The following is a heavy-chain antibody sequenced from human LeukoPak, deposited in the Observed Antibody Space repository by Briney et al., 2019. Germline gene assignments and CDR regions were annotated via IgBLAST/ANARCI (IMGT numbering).Heavy chain of an antibody. CDR1: GGCISSYY. V-gene: IGHV4-59*01. CDR2: IYYSGST. Sequence: SETLSLTCTVSGGCISSYYWSWIRQPPGKGLEWIGYIYYSGSTNYNPSLKGRVTISVDTSKNQFSLKLSSVTAADTAVYYCARGKTLEYYDFWSGYDYWGQGTLVTVSS. J-gene: IGHJ4*02. CDR3: ARGKTLEYYDFWSGYDY. D-gene: IGHD3-3*01.